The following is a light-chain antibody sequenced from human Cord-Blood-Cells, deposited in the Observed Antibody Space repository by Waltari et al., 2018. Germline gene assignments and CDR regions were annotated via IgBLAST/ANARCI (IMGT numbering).Light chain of an antibody. CDR2: DVS. CDR3: CSYAGSYWV. CDR1: SSDVGGYNY. J-gene: IGLJ3*02. Sequence: QSALTQPRSVSGSPGQSVTIPCTGTSSDVGGYNYVSWYQHHPGKAPKLMIYDVSKRPSGVPDRFSGSKSGNTASLTISGLQAEDEADYYCCSYAGSYWVFGGGTKLTVL. V-gene: IGLV2-11*01.